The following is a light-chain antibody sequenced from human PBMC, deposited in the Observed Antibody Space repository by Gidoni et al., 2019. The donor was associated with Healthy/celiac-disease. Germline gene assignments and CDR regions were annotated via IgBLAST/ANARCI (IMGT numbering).Light chain of an antibody. CDR1: SGSIASNY. CDR2: EDN. CDR3: QSYDSSIV. Sequence: NFMLTQPHSLSEAPGKTVTISCTRSSGSIASNYEQWYQQRPGSAPTTVIYEDNQRPSGVTDRFSGSIDSSSNSAALTISGLKTEDEADYYCQSYDSSIVFGGGTKLTVL. J-gene: IGLJ3*02. V-gene: IGLV6-57*03.